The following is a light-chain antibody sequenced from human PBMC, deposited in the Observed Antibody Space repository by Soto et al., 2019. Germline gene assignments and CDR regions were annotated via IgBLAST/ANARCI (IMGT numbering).Light chain of an antibody. CDR2: TAS. CDR3: QQYSDYSRT. V-gene: IGKV1-39*01. CDR1: QSISTY. Sequence: DSQMTHSPSSLSSSVGERVTITCLASQSISTYVNWYQQKPGKAPNLLIYTASSLQSGVPSRFSGSGSGTDFTLTISSLQPEDFATYFCQQYSDYSRTFGQGTKVDIK. J-gene: IGKJ1*01.